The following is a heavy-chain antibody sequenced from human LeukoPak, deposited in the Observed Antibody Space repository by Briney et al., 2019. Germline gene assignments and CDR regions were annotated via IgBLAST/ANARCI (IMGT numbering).Heavy chain of an antibody. J-gene: IGHJ5*02. Sequence: ASVKVSCKASGYTFTSYGISWVRQAPGQGLEWMGWISAYNGNTNYAQKLQGRVTMTTDTSTSTAYMELRSLRSDGTAVYYCARSIWSGPKGSWFDPWGQGTLVTVSS. CDR3: ARSIWSGPKGSWFDP. CDR2: ISAYNGNT. CDR1: GYTFTSYG. D-gene: IGHD3-3*01. V-gene: IGHV1-18*01.